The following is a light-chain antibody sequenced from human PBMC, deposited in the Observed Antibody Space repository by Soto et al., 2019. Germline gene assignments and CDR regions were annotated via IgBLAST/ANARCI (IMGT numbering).Light chain of an antibody. CDR2: SAS. Sequence: VMTQSPATLSVSPGERAALSCRASQSVSTNLAWYQQKPGQPPRLLIYSASTRATAVPARFTAGGSGTEFTLTISSLQSDDLAVYYCQQYDKWPRTFGQGTKVDIK. CDR1: QSVSTN. J-gene: IGKJ1*01. CDR3: QQYDKWPRT. V-gene: IGKV3-15*01.